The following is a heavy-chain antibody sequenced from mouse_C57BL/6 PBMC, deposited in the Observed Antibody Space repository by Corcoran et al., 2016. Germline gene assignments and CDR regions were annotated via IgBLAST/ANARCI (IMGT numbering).Heavy chain of an antibody. CDR3: AREGFITTVVATDYFDY. Sequence: QVQLQQSGAELARPGASVKLSCKASGYTFTSYGISWVKQRTGQGLEWIGEIYPRSGNTYYNEKFKGKATLTADKSSSTAYMELRSLTSEDSAVYFCAREGFITTVVATDYFDYWGQGTTLTVSS. CDR2: IYPRSGNT. D-gene: IGHD1-1*01. V-gene: IGHV1-81*01. J-gene: IGHJ2*01. CDR1: GYTFTSYG.